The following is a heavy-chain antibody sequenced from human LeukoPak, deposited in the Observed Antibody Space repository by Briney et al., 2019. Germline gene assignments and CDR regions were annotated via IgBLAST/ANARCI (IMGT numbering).Heavy chain of an antibody. CDR3: ARVYSRGQWLPITNFDY. CDR1: GYTFTSYG. D-gene: IGHD6-19*01. J-gene: IGHJ4*02. Sequence: GASVKVSCKASGYTFTSYGISWVRQAPGQGLEWMGWISAYNGNTNYAQKLQGRVNMTTDTSTSTAYMELRSLRSDDTDVYYCARVYSRGQWLPITNFDYWGQGTLVTVSS. V-gene: IGHV1-18*01. CDR2: ISAYNGNT.